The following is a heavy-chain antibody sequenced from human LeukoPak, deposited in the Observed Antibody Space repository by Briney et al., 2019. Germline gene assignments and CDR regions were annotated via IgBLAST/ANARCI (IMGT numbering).Heavy chain of an antibody. CDR3: ARVRTAMEIGAY. J-gene: IGHJ4*02. D-gene: IGHD5-18*01. CDR1: GFNFGDFA. CDR2: ISEDGDT. Sequence: QPGGSLRLSCAASGFNFGDFAMHWVRQAPGKGLEWVSLISEDGDTYYGDSVKGRFTVSRDNSKNSLYLQMNSLRTEDTGLYYCARVRTAMEIGAYWGQGTLVTVSS. V-gene: IGHV3-43*02.